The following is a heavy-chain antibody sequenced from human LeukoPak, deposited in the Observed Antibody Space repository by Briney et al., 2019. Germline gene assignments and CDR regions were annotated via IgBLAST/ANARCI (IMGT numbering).Heavy chain of an antibody. CDR1: GFTFSNYG. J-gene: IGHJ5*02. V-gene: IGHV3-33*01. CDR2: IWYDGSNK. D-gene: IGHD6-13*01. Sequence: GGSLRLSCAASGFTFSNYGMHWVRQAPGKGLEWVAIIWYDGSNKYHADSVKGRFTISRDNSKNTLYLQMNSLRVEDTAVYYCARGFATAAATFDPWGQGTLVTVSS. CDR3: ARGFATAAATFDP.